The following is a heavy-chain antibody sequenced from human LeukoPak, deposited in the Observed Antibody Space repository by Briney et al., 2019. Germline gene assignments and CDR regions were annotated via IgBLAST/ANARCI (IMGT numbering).Heavy chain of an antibody. CDR1: GDSTSSDRYY. Sequence: SETLSLTCTVSGDSTSSDRYYGGWVRQPPGKGLEWIGNIYYSGSTYYIPSLKSRVTMSVDTSKNQFFLKLNSVTAADTAVYYCARGRPYSGGYHLDYWGQGTLVTVSA. J-gene: IGHJ4*02. CDR3: ARGRPYSGGYHLDY. CDR2: IYYSGST. D-gene: IGHD1-26*01. V-gene: IGHV4-39*01.